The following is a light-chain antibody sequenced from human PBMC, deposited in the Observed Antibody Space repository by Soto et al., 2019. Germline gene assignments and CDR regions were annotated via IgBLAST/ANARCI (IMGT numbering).Light chain of an antibody. CDR2: GAS. Sequence: DIVLTQSPGTLSLSPGERATLSCRTSQSVSSDLAWYQQKPGQAPRILIYGASHRDTGIPDKFSGSGSGTDYTLTISRLEPEDFAVYYCQQYGTSFPFGQGTKVEIK. CDR3: QQYGTSFP. J-gene: IGKJ1*01. V-gene: IGKV3-20*01. CDR1: QSVSSD.